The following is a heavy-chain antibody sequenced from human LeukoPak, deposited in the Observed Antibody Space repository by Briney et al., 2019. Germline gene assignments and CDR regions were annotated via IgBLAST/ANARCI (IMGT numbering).Heavy chain of an antibody. CDR1: GGSLSSYY. Sequence: SETLSLTCTVSGGSLSSYYWSWVRQAPGEGLGWIGYIYYSGSTNYNPSLKSRVAISVDTSKNQFSLKLSSVTAADTAVYYCARGGYSSGYNWFDPWGQGILVSVSS. V-gene: IGHV4-59*01. CDR2: IYYSGST. D-gene: IGHD6-19*01. J-gene: IGHJ5*02. CDR3: ARGGYSSGYNWFDP.